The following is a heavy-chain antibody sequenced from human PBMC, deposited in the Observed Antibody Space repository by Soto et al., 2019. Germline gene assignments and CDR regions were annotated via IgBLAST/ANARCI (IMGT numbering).Heavy chain of an antibody. V-gene: IGHV3-48*02. Sequence: VGSLRVSRAASGFTFSSYSMNWVRQAPGKGLEWVSYISSSSSTIYYADSVKGRFTISRDNGRNSLFLQMSSLRDEDTAVYYCARDRDWAFDYWGLGTLVTVSS. D-gene: IGHD2-21*02. CDR2: ISSSSSTI. CDR3: ARDRDWAFDY. J-gene: IGHJ4*02. CDR1: GFTFSSYS.